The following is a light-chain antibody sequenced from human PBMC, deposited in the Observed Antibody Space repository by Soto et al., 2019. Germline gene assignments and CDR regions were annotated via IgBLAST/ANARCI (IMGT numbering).Light chain of an antibody. CDR1: QSVSSN. CDR3: QQYNKWHLT. CDR2: GAS. J-gene: IGKJ4*01. V-gene: IGKV3D-15*01. Sequence: EIVMTQSPGTLSVSPGERATLSCRASQSVSSNLAWYQQKPGQAPRLLIYGASTRATAIPARFSGSGSGTEFTLTISSLQSEDCAVYYCQQYNKWHLTFGGGTKVEIK.